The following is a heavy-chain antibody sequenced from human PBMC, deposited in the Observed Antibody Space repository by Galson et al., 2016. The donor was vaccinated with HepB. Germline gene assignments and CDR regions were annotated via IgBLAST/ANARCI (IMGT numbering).Heavy chain of an antibody. CDR2: IGGLHDNT. J-gene: IGHJ4*02. V-gene: IGHV3-23*01. CDR3: VRHDIGGFDG. D-gene: IGHD2-15*01. CDR1: GFVVSSTY. Sequence: SLRLSCAASGFVVSSTYMAWARQAPGRGLECVSGIGGLHDNTYYTDSVKGRFTISRDNSRNTLYLQLNSLRVEDTALYYCVRHDIGGFDGWGQGTLVTVSS.